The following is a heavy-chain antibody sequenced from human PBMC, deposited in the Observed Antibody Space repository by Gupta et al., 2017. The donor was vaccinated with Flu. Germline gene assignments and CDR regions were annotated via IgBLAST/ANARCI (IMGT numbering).Heavy chain of an antibody. CDR3: AGGVGYGVFDF. CDR1: GGSISASNYY. Sequence: TVSGGSISASNYYWALIRQAPGKGLECLGTIYYSGTAYYNPSFRSRATISLDTSRNQISLEGMSVTAADTAVYYCAGGVGYGVFDFWGQGSLVTVSS. J-gene: IGHJ4*02. V-gene: IGHV4-39*01. CDR2: IYYSGTA. D-gene: IGHD5-18*01.